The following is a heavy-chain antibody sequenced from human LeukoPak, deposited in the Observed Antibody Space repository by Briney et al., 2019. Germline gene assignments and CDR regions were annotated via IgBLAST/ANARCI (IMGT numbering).Heavy chain of an antibody. Sequence: SGTLSLTCTVSGGSISSIYWSWIRQPPGKGLEWIGYIYHSGSTNYSPSLKSRVTISVDTSKNQFSLMLSSVTAADTAVYYCARYSAPVTSIDYWGQGTLVTVSS. J-gene: IGHJ4*02. CDR3: ARYSAPVTSIDY. V-gene: IGHV4-59*01. D-gene: IGHD2-21*02. CDR2: IYHSGST. CDR1: GGSISSIY.